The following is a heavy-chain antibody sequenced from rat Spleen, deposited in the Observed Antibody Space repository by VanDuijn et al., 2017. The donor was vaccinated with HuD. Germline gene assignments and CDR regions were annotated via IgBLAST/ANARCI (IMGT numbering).Heavy chain of an antibody. J-gene: IGHJ1*01. V-gene: IGHV5-22*01. Sequence: EVQLVESGGGLVQPGRSMKLSCAASGFTFSNYDMAWVRQAPTKGLEWVASISYDGTTTYYRDFVKGRFTISRNNAKSILYLQMDSLRSDDTATYYCVRQMYTKDYSYWYFDFWGPGTMVTVSS. CDR1: GFTFSNYD. CDR3: VRQMYTKDYSYWYFDF. CDR2: ISYDGTTT. D-gene: IGHD1-6*01.